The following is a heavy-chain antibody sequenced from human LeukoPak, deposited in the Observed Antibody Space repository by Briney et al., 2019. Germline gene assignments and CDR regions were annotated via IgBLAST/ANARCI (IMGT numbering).Heavy chain of an antibody. J-gene: IGHJ4*02. CDR1: GGSFSGYY. D-gene: IGHD2-15*01. Sequence: SSETLSLTCAVYGGSFSGYYWSWIRQPPGKGLEWIGEINHSGSTNYNPSLKSRVTISVDTSKNQFSLKLSSVTAADTAVYYCASGRRYCSGGSCYVRGLDYWGQGTPVTVSS. V-gene: IGHV4-34*01. CDR2: INHSGST. CDR3: ASGRRYCSGGSCYVRGLDY.